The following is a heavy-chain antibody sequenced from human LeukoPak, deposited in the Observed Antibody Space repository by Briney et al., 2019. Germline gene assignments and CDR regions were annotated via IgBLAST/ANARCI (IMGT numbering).Heavy chain of an antibody. D-gene: IGHD3-10*01. Sequence: ASVKVSCKASGYCFTRYYMLRVRQAPGQGLEWMGWINPNSDVTNYAQKFQGRVTMTRDTSISTAYMELSSLRSDDTAVYYCARGLGGLHADYWGQGTLVIVSS. CDR3: ARGLGGLHADY. J-gene: IGHJ4*02. CDR2: INPNSDVT. CDR1: GYCFTRYY. V-gene: IGHV1-2*02.